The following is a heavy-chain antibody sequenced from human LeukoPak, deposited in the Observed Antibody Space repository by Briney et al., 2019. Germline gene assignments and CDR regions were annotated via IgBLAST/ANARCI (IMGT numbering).Heavy chain of an antibody. V-gene: IGHV3-23*01. Sequence: GGSLLLSFPASGFPFSSYEMNGVRPAPGRGLAWVSAIMGSGGSTYYPDSVKGRFTISRDNSNNTLYLQMNSLRAEDTAVYYCAKRRSLDIVVVVAATWDSFDIWGQGTMVTVSS. D-gene: IGHD2-15*01. CDR1: GFPFSSYE. CDR3: AKRRSLDIVVVVAATWDSFDI. J-gene: IGHJ3*02. CDR2: IMGSGGST.